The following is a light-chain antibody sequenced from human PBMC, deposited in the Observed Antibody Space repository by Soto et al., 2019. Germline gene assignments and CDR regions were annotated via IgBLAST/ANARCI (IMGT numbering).Light chain of an antibody. V-gene: IGLV4-69*01. J-gene: IGLJ2*01. Sequence: QPVLTQSPSASASLGASVKLTCTLSSGHSSYAIAWHQQQPEKGPRYLMKLNSDGSHSKGDGIPDRFSGSSSGAERYLTISSLQSEDEADYYCQTWGTGIQGVVFGGVTKLTVL. CDR3: QTWGTGIQGVV. CDR1: SGHSSYA. CDR2: LNSDGSH.